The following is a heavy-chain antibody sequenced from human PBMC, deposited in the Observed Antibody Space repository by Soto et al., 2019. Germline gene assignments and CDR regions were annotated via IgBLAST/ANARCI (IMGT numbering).Heavy chain of an antibody. J-gene: IGHJ6*02. CDR1: GFTFDDYA. D-gene: IGHD6-19*01. CDR2: INWNSATV. Sequence: EVQLVESGGDLVQPGRSLRLSCAASGFTFDDYAMHWVRQVPGKGLEWVSGINWNSATVGYADFVKGRFTISRDNARNSLYLQMNSLRAEDTALYYCASMTNLKRAGWYFYYGLDVWGQGTTVTVSS. CDR3: ASMTNLKRAGWYFYYGLDV. V-gene: IGHV3-9*01.